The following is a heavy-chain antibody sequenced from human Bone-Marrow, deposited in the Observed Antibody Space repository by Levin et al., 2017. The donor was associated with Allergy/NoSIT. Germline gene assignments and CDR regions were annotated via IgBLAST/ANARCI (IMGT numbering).Heavy chain of an antibody. V-gene: IGHV3-48*03. CDR2: ISTSGSSI. CDR3: ARDGQWLVQGGAFDI. D-gene: IGHD6-19*01. Sequence: GESLKISCAASGFTFSAYDMNWVRQAPGKGLEWISDISTSGSSIHYADSVKGRFTISRDNGKNSLFLQLNSLRAEDTAVYYCARDGQWLVQGGAFDIWGQGTMVTVSS. J-gene: IGHJ3*02. CDR1: GFTFSAYD.